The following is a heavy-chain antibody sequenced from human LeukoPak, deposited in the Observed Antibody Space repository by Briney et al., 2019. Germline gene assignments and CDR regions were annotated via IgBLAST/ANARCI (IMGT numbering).Heavy chain of an antibody. CDR1: GFTFSSYS. J-gene: IGHJ4*02. V-gene: IGHV3-48*02. Sequence: GGSLRLSCAASGFTFSSYSMNWVRQAPGKGLEWVSYISSSSSSRYYADSVKGRFTISRDNAKNSLYLQMNSLRDEDTAVYYCAPHGIVGALFDYWGQGTLVTVSS. CDR2: ISSSSSSR. CDR3: APHGIVGALFDY. D-gene: IGHD1-26*01.